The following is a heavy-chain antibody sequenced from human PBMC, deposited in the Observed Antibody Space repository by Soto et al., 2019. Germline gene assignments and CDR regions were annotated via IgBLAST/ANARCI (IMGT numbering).Heavy chain of an antibody. CDR3: AKVSERLYAILPGPDI. CDR2: ISGSGGST. D-gene: IGHD2-8*01. Sequence: GGSLRLSCAASGFTFSSYAMSWVRQAPGKGLEWVSAISGSGGSTYYADSVKGRFTISRDNSKNTLYLQMNSLRAEDTAVYYCAKVSERLYAILPGPDICGQGPMVTVSS. J-gene: IGHJ3*02. V-gene: IGHV3-23*01. CDR1: GFTFSSYA.